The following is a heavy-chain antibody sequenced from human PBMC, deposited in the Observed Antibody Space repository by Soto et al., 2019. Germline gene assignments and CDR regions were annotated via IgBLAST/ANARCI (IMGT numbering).Heavy chain of an antibody. CDR3: VKDGGGSFDY. V-gene: IGHV3-48*01. D-gene: IGHD2-15*01. CDR1: GFTFSSYS. CDR2: ISSSSSTT. Sequence: GWSQRLSCAASGFTFSSYSMNWVRQAPGKGLEWVSYISSSSSTTYYADSVKGRFTISRDNSKNTLYLQMSSLRAEDTAVYYCVKDGGGSFDYWGQGTLVTVSS. J-gene: IGHJ4*02.